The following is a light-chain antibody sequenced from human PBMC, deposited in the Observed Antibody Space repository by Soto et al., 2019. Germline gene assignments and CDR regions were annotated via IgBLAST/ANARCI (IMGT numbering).Light chain of an antibody. Sequence: EIVLTQSPGTLSLSPGERATLSCRASQSVDSSYLACYQQKRGQAPRLLIYGASSRATGIPDRFSGSGSGTDFTLTISSLDPEDFAVYYCQQYVTSPRTFGQGTKVEIK. J-gene: IGKJ1*01. V-gene: IGKV3-20*01. CDR2: GAS. CDR3: QQYVTSPRT. CDR1: QSVDSSY.